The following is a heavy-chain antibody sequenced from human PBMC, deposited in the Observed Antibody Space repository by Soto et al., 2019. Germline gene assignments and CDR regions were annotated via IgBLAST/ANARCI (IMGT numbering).Heavy chain of an antibody. J-gene: IGHJ4*02. CDR2: ISYDGSNK. Sequence: QVQLVESGGGVVQPGRSLRLSCAASGFTFSSYDMHWVRQAPGKGLEWVAVISYDGSNKYYADSVKGRFTISRDNSKNTLYLQMNSRRTDDTAVYYCAPGHDDYWGQGTLVTVSS. CDR3: APGHDDY. CDR1: GFTFSSYD. V-gene: IGHV3-30*03. D-gene: IGHD1-1*01.